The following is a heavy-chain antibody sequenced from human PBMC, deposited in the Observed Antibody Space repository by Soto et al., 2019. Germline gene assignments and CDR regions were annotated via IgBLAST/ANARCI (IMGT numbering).Heavy chain of an antibody. D-gene: IGHD2-2*01. Sequence: QVQLVQSGADVKTPGASVRVSCKASGYTFTGYYVHWVREAPGQGLEWMGWINPETGGTSYAQKFQGRVTLSRDTSINTAYLELSRLRFDDEAVYFCATERYQVISDGMDVWGQGTTVTVSS. J-gene: IGHJ6*02. CDR1: GYTFTGYY. CDR3: ATERYQVISDGMDV. V-gene: IGHV1-2*02. CDR2: INPETGGT.